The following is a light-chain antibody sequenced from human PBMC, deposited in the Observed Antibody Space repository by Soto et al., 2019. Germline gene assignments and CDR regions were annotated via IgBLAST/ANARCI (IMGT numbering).Light chain of an antibody. Sequence: QSALTQPASVSGSPGQSITISCSGTTSDIGRYNFVSWYQQHPGKVPKLIIYEVTVRPSGLSNRFSASKSGTTASLTISGLQDEDEAVYYCSSHTSSTYWVFGGGTKLTVL. CDR2: EVT. J-gene: IGLJ3*02. CDR1: TSDIGRYNF. CDR3: SSHTSSTYWV. V-gene: IGLV2-14*01.